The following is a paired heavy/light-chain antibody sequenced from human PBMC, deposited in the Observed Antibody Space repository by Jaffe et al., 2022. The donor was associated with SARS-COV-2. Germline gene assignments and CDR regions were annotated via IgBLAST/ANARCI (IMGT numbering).Light chain of an antibody. J-gene: IGKJ2*01. Sequence: DVVMTQSPLSLPVTLGQPASISCRSSQGLVHSDGNTYLNWFQQRPGQSPRRLIHRVSNRDSGVPDRFSGSGSGADFALKISRVEAEDVGVYYCMQGTHWPHTFGQGTKLEIK. CDR1: QGLVHSDGNTY. CDR3: MQGTHWPHT. CDR2: RVS. V-gene: IGKV2-30*02.
Heavy chain of an antibody. CDR3: ATYGDYLKWYDP. V-gene: IGHV4-39*01. J-gene: IGHJ5*02. CDR2: MYYSGST. Sequence: QLQLQESGPGLVKPSETLSLTCTVSGGSISSSTYHWAWIRQSPGKGLELIGSMYYSGSTNYNPSLRNRVTISVDTSRNQFSLKLSSVTAADTAIYYCATYGDYLKWYDPWGQGTLVTVSS. CDR1: GGSISSSTYH. D-gene: IGHD4-17*01.